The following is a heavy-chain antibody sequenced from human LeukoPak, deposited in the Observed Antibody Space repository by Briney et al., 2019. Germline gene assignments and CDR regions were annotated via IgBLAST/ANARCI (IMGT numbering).Heavy chain of an antibody. V-gene: IGHV3-20*04. CDR2: INWNGGST. CDR3: ARASANCSSTSCPRGYYYYYMDV. CDR1: GFTFDDYG. Sequence: GGSLRLSCAASGFTFDDYGMSWVRHAPGKGLEWVCGINWNGGSTVYADSVKGRFTISRDNAKNSLYLQMNSLRAEDTALYYCARASANCSSTSCPRGYYYYYMDVWGKGPTVTVSS. J-gene: IGHJ6*03. D-gene: IGHD2-2*01.